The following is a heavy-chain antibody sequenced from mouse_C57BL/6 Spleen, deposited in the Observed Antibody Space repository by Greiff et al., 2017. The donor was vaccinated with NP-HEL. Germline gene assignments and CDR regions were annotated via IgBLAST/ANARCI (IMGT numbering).Heavy chain of an antibody. CDR2: IDPSDSYT. CDR1: GYTFTSYW. J-gene: IGHJ2*01. Sequence: QVQLQQSGAELVMPGASVKLSCKASGYTFTSYWMHWVKQRPGQGLEWIGEIDPSDSYTNYNQKFKGKSTLTVDKSSSTAYMQLSSLTSEDSAVYYCARRKTYGSSFDYWGQGTTLTVSS. CDR3: ARRKTYGSSFDY. D-gene: IGHD1-1*01. V-gene: IGHV1-69*01.